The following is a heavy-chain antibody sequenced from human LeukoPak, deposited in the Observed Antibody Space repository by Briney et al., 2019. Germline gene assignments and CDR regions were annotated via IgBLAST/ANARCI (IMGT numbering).Heavy chain of an antibody. J-gene: IGHJ5*02. V-gene: IGHV6-1*01. CDR1: GDSVSSNSAA. Sequence: SQTLSLTCAISGDSVSSNSAAWNWIRQSPSRGLEWLGRTYYRSKWYNDYAVSVKSRININPDTSKNQFSLQLNSVTPEDTAVYYCARSERSERSNWFDPWGQGTLVTVSS. CDR2: TYYRSKWYN. D-gene: IGHD1-1*01. CDR3: ARSERSERSNWFDP.